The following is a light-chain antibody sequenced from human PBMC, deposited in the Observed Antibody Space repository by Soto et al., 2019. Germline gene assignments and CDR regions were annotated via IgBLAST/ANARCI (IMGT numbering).Light chain of an antibody. V-gene: IGKV1-5*03. CDR3: QQYSFYPFT. CDR1: QSISSW. J-gene: IGKJ4*01. CDR2: KAS. Sequence: DIQMTQSPSTLSASVGDRVTITCRASQSISSWLAWYQQKPGKAPKLLIYKASSLESGVPSRFGGSGSGTEFTLTISSLQPDDSATYYCQQYSFYPFTFGGGTKVEIK.